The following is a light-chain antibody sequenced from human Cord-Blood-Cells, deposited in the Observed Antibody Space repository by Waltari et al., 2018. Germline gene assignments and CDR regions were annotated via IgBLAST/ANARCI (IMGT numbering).Light chain of an antibody. CDR2: EVN. J-gene: IGLJ1*01. CDR3: SSYAGSNNFV. V-gene: IGLV2-8*01. Sequence: QSALTQPPSASGSPGQSVTISCTGTSSDVGGYNYVSWYQQHPGKAPKIMIYEVNKRPSGVPERFSGSKSVNPASLTVSGLQAEDEADYYCSSYAGSNNFVFGTGTKVTVL. CDR1: SSDVGGYNY.